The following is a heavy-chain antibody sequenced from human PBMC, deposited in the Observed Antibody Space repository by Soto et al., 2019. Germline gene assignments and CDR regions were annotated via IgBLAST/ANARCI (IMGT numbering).Heavy chain of an antibody. CDR2: ITGSGGRA. V-gene: IGHV3-23*01. J-gene: IGHJ6*02. Sequence: VQLLESGGGWVQPGGSLRLSCAASGFTFSNFVMSWVRHIPGKGLHWVSGITGSGGRAYYADSVKGRFTIPRDNSRNTLYLQMSRLGAEDTAMYHCAVHLGQNYYTMDVWGQGTTVTVSS. CDR1: GFTFSNFV. CDR3: AVHLGQNYYTMDV.